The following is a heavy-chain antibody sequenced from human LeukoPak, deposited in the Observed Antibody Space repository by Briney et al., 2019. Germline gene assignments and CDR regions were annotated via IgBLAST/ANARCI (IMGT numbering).Heavy chain of an antibody. J-gene: IGHJ4*02. D-gene: IGHD1-26*01. V-gene: IGHV3-74*01. Sequence: GGSLRLSCTASGITFSSYWMHWVRQAPGKGLVWVSRINSDGFSITYADSVKGRFTISRDNSKNTLYLQMISLRVEDTAVYYCAKVGQVGVGATFFDYWGQGTLVTVSS. CDR3: AKVGQVGVGATFFDY. CDR2: INSDGFSI. CDR1: GITFSSYW.